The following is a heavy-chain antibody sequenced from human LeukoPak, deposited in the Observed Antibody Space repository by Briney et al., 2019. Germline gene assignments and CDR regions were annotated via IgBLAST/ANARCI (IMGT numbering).Heavy chain of an antibody. CDR2: ISWNSGSI. Sequence: GGSLRLSCAASGFTFDDYAMHWVRQAPGKGLEWVSGISWNSGSIGYADSVKGRFTISRDNAKNSLYLQMNSLRAEDTAVYYCAREERSSGPEGAFDIWGQGTMVTVSS. CDR1: GFTFDDYA. J-gene: IGHJ3*02. V-gene: IGHV3-9*01. D-gene: IGHD3-10*01. CDR3: AREERSSGPEGAFDI.